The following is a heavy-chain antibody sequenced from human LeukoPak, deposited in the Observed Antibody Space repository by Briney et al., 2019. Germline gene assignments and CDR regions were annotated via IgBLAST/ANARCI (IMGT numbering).Heavy chain of an antibody. D-gene: IGHD3-10*01. CDR1: GYTFTSYD. CDR2: MNPNSGNT. Sequence: ASVKVSCKASGYTFTSYDINWVRQATGQGLEWMGWMNPNSGNTGYAQKFQGRVTMTRNTSISTADMDLSSLRAEDTAVYYCAKDLTLVRGTTPSGYWGQGTLVTVSS. J-gene: IGHJ4*02. CDR3: AKDLTLVRGTTPSGY. V-gene: IGHV1-8*01.